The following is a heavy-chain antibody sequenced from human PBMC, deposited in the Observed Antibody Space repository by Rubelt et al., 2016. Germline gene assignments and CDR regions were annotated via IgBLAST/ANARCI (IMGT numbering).Heavy chain of an antibody. CDR3: GRYWNDEDGMDV. J-gene: IGHJ6*02. V-gene: IGHV4-31*03. CDR2: IYYSGST. D-gene: IGHD1-1*01. CDR1: GGSISSGGYY. Sequence: QVQLQESGPGLVKPSQTLSLTCTVSGGSISSGGYYWSWIRQHPGKGLEWIGYIYYSGSTNYNPPLKSRVTISVDTSKNQFSLKLSSVTAADTAGYYCGRYWNDEDGMDVWGQGTTVTVSS.